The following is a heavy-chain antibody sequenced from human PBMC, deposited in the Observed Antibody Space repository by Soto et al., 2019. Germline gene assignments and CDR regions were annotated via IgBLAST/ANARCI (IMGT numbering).Heavy chain of an antibody. J-gene: IGHJ4*02. V-gene: IGHV4-31*03. CDR1: GGSISSGGYY. CDR2: IYYSGST. D-gene: IGHD3-16*01. Sequence: SETLSLTCTVSGGSISSGGYYWSWIRQHPGKGLEWIGYIYYSGSTYYNPSLKSRVTISVDTSKNQFSLKLSSVTAADTAVYYCARGWTHSSSTAMITFGGVDHFDYWGQGTLVTVSS. CDR3: ARGWTHSSSTAMITFGGVDHFDY.